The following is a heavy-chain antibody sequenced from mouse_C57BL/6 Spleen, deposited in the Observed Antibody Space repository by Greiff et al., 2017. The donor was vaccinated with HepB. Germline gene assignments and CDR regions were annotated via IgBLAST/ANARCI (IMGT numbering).Heavy chain of an antibody. V-gene: IGHV1-81*01. CDR3: ARFYLDYHGSRYRYFDV. Sequence: QVQLKESGAELARPGASVKLSCKASGYTFTSYGISWVKQRTGQGLEWIGEIYPRSGNTYYNENFKGKATLTADKSSSTAYMELRSLTSEDSAVYFCARFYLDYHGSRYRYFDVWGTGATVTVSS. CDR1: GYTFTSYG. CDR2: IYPRSGNT. J-gene: IGHJ1*03. D-gene: IGHD1-1*01.